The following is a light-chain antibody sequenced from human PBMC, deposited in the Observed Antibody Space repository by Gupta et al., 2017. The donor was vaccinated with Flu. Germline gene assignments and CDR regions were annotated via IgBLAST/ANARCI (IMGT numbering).Light chain of an antibody. CDR1: IPNIGGNP. CDR3: EDWDDTRNGTNWV. Sequence: SVLTQPPSASSTPGQRVTISCSGSIPNIGGNPVYWYQPLPGTAPKPLLYYNKQRPLGGPDPACGSESCNSASAAIIGLPAEEEAESYCEDWDDTRNGTNWVFGGGTKLTVL. J-gene: IGLJ3*02. CDR2: YNK. V-gene: IGLV1-44*01.